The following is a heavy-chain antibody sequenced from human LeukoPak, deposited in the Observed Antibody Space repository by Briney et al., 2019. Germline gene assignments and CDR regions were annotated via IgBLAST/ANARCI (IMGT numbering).Heavy chain of an antibody. CDR3: AREHLQKYWFDP. Sequence: PSETLSLTCTVSGGSISSGSYYWSWIRQPAGKGLEWIGYIYYSGSTNYNPSLKSRVTISVDTSKNQFSLKLSSVTVADTAVYYCAREHLQKYWFDPWGQGTLVTVSS. V-gene: IGHV4-61*10. CDR2: IYYSGST. D-gene: IGHD1-26*01. CDR1: GGSISSGSYY. J-gene: IGHJ5*02.